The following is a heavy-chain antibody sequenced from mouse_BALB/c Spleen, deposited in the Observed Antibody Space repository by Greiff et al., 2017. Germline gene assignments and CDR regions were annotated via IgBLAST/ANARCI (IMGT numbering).Heavy chain of an antibody. D-gene: IGHD2-4*01. Sequence: EVKLVESGGGLVKPGGSLKLSCAASGFTFSSYAMSWVRQSPEKRLEWVAEISSGGSYTYYPDTVTGRFTISRDNAKNTLYLEMSSLRSEDTAMYYCARAPYDYDLFAYWGQGTLVTVSA. CDR1: GFTFSSYA. CDR2: ISSGGSYT. J-gene: IGHJ3*01. CDR3: ARAPYDYDLFAY. V-gene: IGHV5-9-4*01.